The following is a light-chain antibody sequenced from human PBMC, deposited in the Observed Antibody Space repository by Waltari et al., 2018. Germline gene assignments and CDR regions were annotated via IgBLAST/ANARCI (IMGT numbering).Light chain of an antibody. CDR3: TSFTRTASYG. CDR2: DVT. V-gene: IGLV2-14*03. Sequence: QSALTQPASVSGSPGQSITISCSGTRSDVGRYNYVSWYQQHPGKAPKLLIYDVTFRPSGCSHRFCASKAGNTAALTISGLQAEDEADYYCTSFTRTASYGFGSGTEVTVL. J-gene: IGLJ1*01. CDR1: RSDVGRYNY.